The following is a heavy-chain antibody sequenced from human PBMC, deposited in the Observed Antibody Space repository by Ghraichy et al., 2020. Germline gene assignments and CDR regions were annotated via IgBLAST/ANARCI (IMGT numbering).Heavy chain of an antibody. J-gene: IGHJ6*02. CDR3: ARDNRSGRWSYYYAAMDV. CDR2: ITRSGSIN. CDR1: GFTFRTYS. V-gene: IGHV3-48*01. D-gene: IGHD6-25*01. Sequence: GGSLRLSCAASGFTFRTYSMNWVRQAPGKGLEWVSYITRSGSINYYADSVKGRFSISRDNSKNTLYLQMNSLRAEDTAVYYCARDNRSGRWSYYYAAMDVWGQGTTVTVSS.